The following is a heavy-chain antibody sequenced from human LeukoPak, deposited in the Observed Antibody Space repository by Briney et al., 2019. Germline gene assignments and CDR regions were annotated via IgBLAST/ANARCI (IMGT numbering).Heavy chain of an antibody. CDR2: IYYSGST. Sequence: SETLSLTCTVSGGSTSSYYWSWIRQPPGKGLEWIGYIYYSGSTNYNPSLKSRVTISVDTSKNQFSLKLSSVTAADTAVYYCARVPGRSSSPDYWGQGTLVTVSS. CDR3: ARVPGRSSSPDY. V-gene: IGHV4-59*01. D-gene: IGHD6-13*01. J-gene: IGHJ4*02. CDR1: GGSTSSYY.